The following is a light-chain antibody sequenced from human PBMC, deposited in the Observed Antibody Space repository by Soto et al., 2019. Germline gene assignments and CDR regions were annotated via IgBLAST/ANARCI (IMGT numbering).Light chain of an antibody. V-gene: IGKV1-39*01. Sequence: DIHMTQSPSSLSASVGDRVPITCRASQSISSYLNWYQQKPGKAPKLLIYAASSLQSGVPSRFSGSGSGTDFTLTISRLEPEDFAVYYCQQYGSAPWTFGQGTKVDI. CDR1: QSISSY. CDR3: QQYGSAPWT. J-gene: IGKJ1*01. CDR2: AAS.